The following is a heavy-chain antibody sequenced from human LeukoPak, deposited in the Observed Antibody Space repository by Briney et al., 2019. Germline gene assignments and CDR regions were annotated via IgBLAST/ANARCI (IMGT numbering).Heavy chain of an antibody. Sequence: SETLSLTCTVSGGSISSRSFYWGWVRQPPGKGLEWIGSICYTGSTYYNLSLKSLVTISVDTSKNQFSLKLSSVTAADTAVYYCARHVGGTALVTGSYYYGMDVWGQGTTVTVSS. CDR3: ARHVGGTALVTGSYYYGMDV. CDR2: ICYTGST. V-gene: IGHV4-39*01. CDR1: GGSISSRSFY. J-gene: IGHJ6*02. D-gene: IGHD5-18*01.